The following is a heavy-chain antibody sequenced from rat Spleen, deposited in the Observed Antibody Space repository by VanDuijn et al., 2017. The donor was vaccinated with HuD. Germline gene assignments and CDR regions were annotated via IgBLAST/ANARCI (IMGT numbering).Heavy chain of an antibody. CDR3: TRPNNPYWYFDF. CDR1: GFSLTDYR. Sequence: VQLKESGPGLVQPSQTLSLTCTVSGFSLTDYRVYLVRQPPGKGLEWMGRIQSGGSTDYNSALKSRLSISRDTSKSQVFLKMNSLQTEDTAIYFCTRPNNPYWYFDFWGPGTMVTVSS. D-gene: IGHD1-10*01. CDR2: IQSGGST. J-gene: IGHJ1*01. V-gene: IGHV2-19*01.